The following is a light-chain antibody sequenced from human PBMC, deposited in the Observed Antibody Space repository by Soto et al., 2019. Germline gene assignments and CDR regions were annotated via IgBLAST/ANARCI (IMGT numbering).Light chain of an antibody. CDR2: DAY. V-gene: IGKV1-5*01. CDR1: QSISSW. J-gene: IGKJ1*01. Sequence: DIQMTQSPSTLSASVGDRVTITCRASQSISSWLAWYQQKPGKAPKLLIYDAYSLKSGVPSRFSVSGSVIVYTLTNTSLHPDDFPTYYFQQYNSYSRSFGQRTKVDIK. CDR3: QQYNSYSRS.